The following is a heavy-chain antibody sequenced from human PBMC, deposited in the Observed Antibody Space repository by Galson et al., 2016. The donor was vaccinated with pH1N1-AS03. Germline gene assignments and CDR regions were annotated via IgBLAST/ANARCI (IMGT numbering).Heavy chain of an antibody. J-gene: IGHJ6*02. V-gene: IGHV1-69*13. CDR2: IIPLFGAV. CDR1: GGTFSDYG. D-gene: IGHD2-15*01. CDR3: ASRYCRRGNCYSVRDYHFYGWDV. Sequence: SVKVSCKATGGTFSDYGFSWVRQAPGQGLEWIGGIIPLFGAVNYAQKFQARVTISADESTSTAYMELSSLTAEDTALYYCASRYCRRGNCYSVRDYHFYGWDVWGLGTTVTVSS.